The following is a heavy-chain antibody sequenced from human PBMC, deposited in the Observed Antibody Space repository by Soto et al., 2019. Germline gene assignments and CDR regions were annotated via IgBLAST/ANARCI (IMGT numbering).Heavy chain of an antibody. Sequence: VRLSCSASGFIFGFYWMTWVRQAPGKGLEWVANIERHGNDKYYVDSVTGRFTISRDNAQNSLFLQMNNLRAEDTAVYFCARIRATDYEIDYWGQGTLVTVSS. D-gene: IGHD3-22*01. CDR3: ARIRATDYEIDY. J-gene: IGHJ4*02. CDR1: GFIFGFYW. V-gene: IGHV3-7*03. CDR2: IERHGNDK.